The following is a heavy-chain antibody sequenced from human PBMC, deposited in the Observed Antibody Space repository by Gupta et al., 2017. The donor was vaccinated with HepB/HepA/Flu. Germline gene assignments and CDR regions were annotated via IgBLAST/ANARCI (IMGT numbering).Heavy chain of an antibody. Sequence: EVQLVESGGGLIQPGGSLRLSCAASGFTVSSTYMSWVRQAPGKGLEWISVIYSGGTTRYADSVKDRFTISRDNSKNTLYLQMNSLRAEDTAVYYCARDKGYNGYYLYDYWGQGTLVTVSS. J-gene: IGHJ4*02. CDR1: GFTVSSTY. CDR3: ARDKGYNGYYLYDY. CDR2: IYSGGTT. V-gene: IGHV3-53*01. D-gene: IGHD3-22*01.